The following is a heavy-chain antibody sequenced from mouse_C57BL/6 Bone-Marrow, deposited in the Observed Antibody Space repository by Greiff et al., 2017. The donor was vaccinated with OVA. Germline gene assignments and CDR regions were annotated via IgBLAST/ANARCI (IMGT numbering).Heavy chain of an antibody. Sequence: EVKLVESGGDLVKPGGSLKLSCAASGFTFSSYGMSWVRQTPDKRLEWVATISSGGSYTYYPDSVKGRFTISRDNAKNTLYLQMSSLKSEDTAMYYCARQVLLLWFAYWDQGTLVTVSA. V-gene: IGHV5-6*01. CDR3: ARQVLLLWFAY. CDR2: ISSGGSYT. CDR1: GFTFSSYG. J-gene: IGHJ3*01. D-gene: IGHD2-1*01.